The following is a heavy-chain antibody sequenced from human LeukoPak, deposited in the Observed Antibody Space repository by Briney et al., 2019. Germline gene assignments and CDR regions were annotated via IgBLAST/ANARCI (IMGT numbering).Heavy chain of an antibody. CDR3: AKERGHPLPNYHMDV. Sequence: PGGSLRLSCAASGFTFSSYAISWVRQAPGKGLEWVSTIVDTGDGTFYADSARGRFTISRDSSKTTLYLQMNSLRADDTAVYYCAKERGHPLPNYHMDVWGKGTTVTVSS. CDR2: IVDTGDGT. D-gene: IGHD4/OR15-4a*01. V-gene: IGHV3-23*01. CDR1: GFTFSSYA. J-gene: IGHJ6*03.